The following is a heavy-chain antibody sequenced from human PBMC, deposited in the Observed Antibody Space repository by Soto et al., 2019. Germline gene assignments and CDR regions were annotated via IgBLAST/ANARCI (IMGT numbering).Heavy chain of an antibody. CDR2: ISYDGSNK. Sequence: GGSLRLSCAASGFTFSSYAMHWVRQAPGKGLEWVAVISYDGSNKYYADSVKGRFTISRDNSKNTLYLQMNSLRAEDTAVYYCARGGYYDFWSGYFPDYYGMDVWGQGTTVTVSS. CDR1: GFTFSSYA. J-gene: IGHJ6*02. D-gene: IGHD3-3*01. V-gene: IGHV3-30-3*01. CDR3: ARGGYYDFWSGYFPDYYGMDV.